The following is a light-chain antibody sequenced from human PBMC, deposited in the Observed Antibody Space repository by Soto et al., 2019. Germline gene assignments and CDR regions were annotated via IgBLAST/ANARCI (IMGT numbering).Light chain of an antibody. CDR2: GAS. Sequence: EIVMTQSPATLSVSPGERASLSCRASQSVGSNLAWYQQTAGQAPRLLIYGASTRATGIPARFSGSGSGTEFNLTISSLQSEDFAVYSCQQYTNWPYTFGQGTKLEIK. CDR3: QQYTNWPYT. J-gene: IGKJ2*01. V-gene: IGKV3-15*01. CDR1: QSVGSN.